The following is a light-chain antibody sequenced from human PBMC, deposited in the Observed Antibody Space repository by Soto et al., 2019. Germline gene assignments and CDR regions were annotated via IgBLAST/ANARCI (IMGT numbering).Light chain of an antibody. CDR3: SSYTSSSTLVV. J-gene: IGLJ2*01. CDR2: DVS. Sequence: QYALTQPASVSGSPGQSITISCTGTSSDVGGYNYVSWYQQHPGKAPKLMIYDVSNRPSGVSNRFSGSKSGNTASLTISGLQAKDEADYYCSSYTSSSTLVVFGGGTKLTVL. CDR1: SSDVGGYNY. V-gene: IGLV2-14*01.